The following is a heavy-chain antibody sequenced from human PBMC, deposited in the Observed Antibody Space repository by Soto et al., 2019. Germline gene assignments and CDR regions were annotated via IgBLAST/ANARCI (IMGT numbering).Heavy chain of an antibody. V-gene: IGHV3-23*01. D-gene: IGHD4-17*01. J-gene: IGHJ5*02. CDR3: GKGPMATVTYSVS. CDR1: GFTFSSSA. Sequence: EIQLLESGGGLVQPGGSLRLSCAASGFTFSSSAMTWVRQAPGKGLEYVAAITGSGGSTFYADSVKGRFSISRDNSGNTLFLQINSLRVEDTAMYYCGKGPMATVTYSVSWGQGTLVTVSS. CDR2: ITGSGGST.